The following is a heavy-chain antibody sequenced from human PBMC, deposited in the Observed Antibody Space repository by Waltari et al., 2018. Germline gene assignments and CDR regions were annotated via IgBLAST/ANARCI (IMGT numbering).Heavy chain of an antibody. J-gene: IGHJ3*02. Sequence: EVQLVESGGGLVQPGRSLRLSCAASGFTFDDYAMHWGRQAPGKGLEWVSGISWNSGSIGYADSVKGRFTISRDNAKNSLYLQMNSLRAEDTALYYCAKDRTYYDFWSGYYRPGAFDIWGQGTMVTVSS. CDR1: GFTFDDYA. D-gene: IGHD3-3*01. V-gene: IGHV3-9*01. CDR3: AKDRTYYDFWSGYYRPGAFDI. CDR2: ISWNSGSI.